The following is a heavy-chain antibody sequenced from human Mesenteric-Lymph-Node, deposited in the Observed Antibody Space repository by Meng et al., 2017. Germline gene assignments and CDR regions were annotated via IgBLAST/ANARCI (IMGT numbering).Heavy chain of an antibody. D-gene: IGHD2-15*01. J-gene: IGHJ4*02. V-gene: IGHV1-2*06. CDR2: IDPRSGGT. Sequence: ASVKVSCKASGYTFTAYWLHWVRQAPGQGLDWMGRIDPRSGGTQYAQNFQGRVTMTRDTSISTAYMELSRLRSDDTAVYYCARDPDIVVVVAPDYWGQGTLVTVSS. CDR3: ARDPDIVVVVAPDY. CDR1: GYTFTAYW.